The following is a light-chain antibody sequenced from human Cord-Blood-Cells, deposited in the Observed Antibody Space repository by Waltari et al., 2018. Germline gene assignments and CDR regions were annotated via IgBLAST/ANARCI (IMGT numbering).Light chain of an antibody. J-gene: IGLJ1*01. CDR1: SSTVGRYKL. CDR2: EVS. V-gene: IGLV2-23*02. CDR3: CSYAGSSTYV. Sequence: QSALTQRAYVSGYPEQSMLFSCTGTSSTVGRYKLVSWYQQHPGKAHNLMIYEVSKRPSGVSNRFSGSKSGNTASLTISGLQAEDEADYYCCSYAGSSTYVFGTGTKVTVL.